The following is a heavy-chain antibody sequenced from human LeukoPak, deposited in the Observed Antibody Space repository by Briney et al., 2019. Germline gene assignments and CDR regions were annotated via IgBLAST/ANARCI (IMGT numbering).Heavy chain of an antibody. J-gene: IGHJ5*02. V-gene: IGHV4-34*01. Sequence: SETLSLTCAVYGGSFSGYYWSWIRQPPGKGLEWIGEINHSGSTNYNPSLKSRVTISVDTSKNQFSLKLSSVTAADTTVYYCAGSEYCSSTSCRPGWFDPWGQGTLVTVSS. CDR2: INHSGST. D-gene: IGHD2-2*01. CDR3: AGSEYCSSTSCRPGWFDP. CDR1: GGSFSGYY.